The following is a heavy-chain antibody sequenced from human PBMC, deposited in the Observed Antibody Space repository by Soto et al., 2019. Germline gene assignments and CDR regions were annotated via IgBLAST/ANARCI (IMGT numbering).Heavy chain of an antibody. Sequence: GESLKISCKGSGYSFAGYWITWVRQKPGKGLEWMGRIDPSDSQTYYSPSFQGRVTISVDRSIATAYLRWSSLEASDTAIYYCARQITTFGVIINALNVWGQGTMVTVSS. J-gene: IGHJ3*01. CDR3: ARQITTFGVIINALNV. CDR1: GYSFAGYW. D-gene: IGHD3-3*01. V-gene: IGHV5-10-1*01. CDR2: IDPSDSQT.